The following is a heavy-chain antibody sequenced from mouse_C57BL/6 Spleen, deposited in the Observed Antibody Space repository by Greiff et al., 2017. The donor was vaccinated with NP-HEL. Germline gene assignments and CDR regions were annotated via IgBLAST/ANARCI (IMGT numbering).Heavy chain of an antibody. CDR3: ARHSTVVAHFDY. CDR1: GFTFSSYG. V-gene: IGHV5-6*01. CDR2: ISSGGSYT. J-gene: IGHJ2*01. D-gene: IGHD1-1*01. Sequence: EVKVVESGGDLVKPGGSLKLSCAASGFTFSSYGMSWVRQTPDKRLEWVATISSGGSYTYYPDSVKGRFTISRDNAKNTLYLQMSSLKSEDTAMYYCARHSTVVAHFDYWGQGTTLTVSS.